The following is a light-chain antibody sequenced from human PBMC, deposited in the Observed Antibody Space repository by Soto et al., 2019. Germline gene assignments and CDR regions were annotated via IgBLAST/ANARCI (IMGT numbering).Light chain of an antibody. CDR3: SSYTDSTNYV. CDR1: SSDVGTRNF. Sequence: QSFLTQPASVSVSPGQSITISCTGTSSDVGTRNFVSWYQQHPGKAPKLMIYQVTNRPSGVSNRFSGSKSGNTASLTISGLQAEDEADYYCSSYTDSTNYVFGTGTKVTVL. CDR2: QVT. J-gene: IGLJ1*01. V-gene: IGLV2-14*01.